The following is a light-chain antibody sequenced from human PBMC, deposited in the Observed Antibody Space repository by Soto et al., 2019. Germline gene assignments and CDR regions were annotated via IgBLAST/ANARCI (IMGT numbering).Light chain of an antibody. J-gene: IGKJ3*01. V-gene: IGKV1-12*01. CDR2: VAY. CDR3: QQADSFPFT. CDR1: QDIGTW. Sequence: DIQLTQSPSSVSASVGDRVTITCRASQDIGTWLAWYQQKPGKAPKLLIYVAYNLQSVVPSRFSGAGSGTDFNLTITSLQPEDFATYHCQQADSFPFTFGPGTKVDFK.